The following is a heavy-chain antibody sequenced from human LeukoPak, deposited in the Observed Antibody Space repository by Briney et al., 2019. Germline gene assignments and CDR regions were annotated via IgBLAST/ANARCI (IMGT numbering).Heavy chain of an antibody. V-gene: IGHV4-30-4*01. Sequence: SGSTYYNPSLKSRVTISVDTSKNQFSLKLSSVTAADTAVYYCARGARGSGSYISYWFDPWGQGTLVXVSS. CDR2: SGST. CDR3: ARGARGSGSYISYWFDP. J-gene: IGHJ5*02. D-gene: IGHD1-26*01.